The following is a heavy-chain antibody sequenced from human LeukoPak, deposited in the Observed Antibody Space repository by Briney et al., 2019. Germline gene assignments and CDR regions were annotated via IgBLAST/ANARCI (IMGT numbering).Heavy chain of an antibody. CDR3: ARGHRDIVVVPAALQAFDI. CDR2: IIPIFGTA. D-gene: IGHD2-2*01. J-gene: IGHJ3*02. Sequence: SVKVSCKASGGTFSSYAISWVRQAPGQGLEWMGGIIPIFGTANYAQKFQGRVTITADESTSTAYMELSSLRSEDTAVYYCARGHRDIVVVPAALQAFDIWGQGTMVTVSS. V-gene: IGHV1-69*01. CDR1: GGTFSSYA.